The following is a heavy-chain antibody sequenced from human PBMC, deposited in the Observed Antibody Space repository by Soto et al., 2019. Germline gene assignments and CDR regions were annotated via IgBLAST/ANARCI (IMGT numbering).Heavy chain of an antibody. V-gene: IGHV3-23*01. J-gene: IGHJ6*02. CDR1: GFTFSSYA. CDR2: ISVSGGST. CDR3: ANSKAGTDSYYGMEA. Sequence: SCAAAGFTFSSYAMSWVRQAPGKGLEWASTISVSGGSTYYADSVKGRFTISRDNSKNTLYLQMNSLRAEDTAVYCCANSKAGTDSYYGMEAWGQGTTVTVSS. D-gene: IGHD6-19*01.